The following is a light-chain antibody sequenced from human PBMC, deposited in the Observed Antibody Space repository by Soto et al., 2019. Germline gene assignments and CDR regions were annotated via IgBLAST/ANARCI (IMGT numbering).Light chain of an antibody. Sequence: IVLTQSPGTLSLSPGGGATLSCRASQSVSSYLAWYQQKPGQAPRLLIYDASNGATGIPARFSGSGSGTDFTLTISSLEPEDFAVYYCQQRSNWPSITFGQGTRLEN. CDR1: QSVSSY. J-gene: IGKJ5*01. V-gene: IGKV3-11*01. CDR2: DAS. CDR3: QQRSNWPSIT.